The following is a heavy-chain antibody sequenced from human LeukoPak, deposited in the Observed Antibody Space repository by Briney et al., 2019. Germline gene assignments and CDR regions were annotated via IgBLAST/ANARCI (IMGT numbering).Heavy chain of an antibody. Sequence: GGSLRLSCAASGFTFSSYGMHWVRQAPGKGLEWVAVISYDGSNKYYADSVKGRFTISRENNKNRVYLEMNSQRGEDTAVYYCAKDRLTSQWDIVLVPAAIFWGQGTLVTVSS. V-gene: IGHV3-30*18. J-gene: IGHJ4*02. CDR1: GFTFSSYG. CDR2: ISYDGSNK. CDR3: AKDRLTSQWDIVLVPAAIF. D-gene: IGHD2-2*02.